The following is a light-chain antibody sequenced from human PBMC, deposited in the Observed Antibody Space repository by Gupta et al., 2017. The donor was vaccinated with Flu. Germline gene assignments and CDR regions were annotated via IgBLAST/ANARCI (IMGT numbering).Light chain of an antibody. CDR3: AAWDGSQKAWL. J-gene: IGLJ3*02. V-gene: IGLV1-44*01. CDR1: SSNIGSNL. Sequence: QSVLTQSPSASGTPGQRVTISCSGSSSNIGSNLVSWYQHLPGTAPKLLIHTNAHRPSGVPDRFSGSKSVTSASLAISGLQSEDEADYYCAAWDGSQKAWLFGGGTKRTVL. CDR2: TNA.